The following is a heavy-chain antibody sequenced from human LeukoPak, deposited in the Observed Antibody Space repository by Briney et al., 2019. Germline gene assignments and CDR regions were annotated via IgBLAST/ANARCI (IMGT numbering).Heavy chain of an antibody. CDR2: ISAYNGNT. J-gene: IGHJ4*02. CDR1: GGTFSSYA. V-gene: IGHV1-18*01. CDR3: ARRPYNWNTDETYFDY. D-gene: IGHD1/OR15-1a*01. Sequence: GASVKVSCKASGGTFSSYAISWVRQAPGQGLEWMGWISAYNGNTNYAQKLQGRVTMTTDTSTSTAYMELRSLRSDDTAVYYCARRPYNWNTDETYFDYWGQGTLVTVSS.